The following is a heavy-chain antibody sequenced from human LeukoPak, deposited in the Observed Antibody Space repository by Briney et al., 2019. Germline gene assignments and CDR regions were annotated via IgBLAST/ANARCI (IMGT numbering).Heavy chain of an antibody. J-gene: IGHJ3*02. V-gene: IGHV4-59*01. CDR3: ARDGYSYGYRSLDDAFDI. CDR2: IYYSGST. Sequence: PSETLSLTCAVSGCSISSYSWSWIRQPPGKGLEWIGYIYYSGSTTYNPSLKSRVTISVDTTKNQFSLKLSSVTAADTAVYYCARDGYSYGYRSLDDAFDIWGQGTMVTVSS. D-gene: IGHD5-18*01. CDR1: GCSISSYS.